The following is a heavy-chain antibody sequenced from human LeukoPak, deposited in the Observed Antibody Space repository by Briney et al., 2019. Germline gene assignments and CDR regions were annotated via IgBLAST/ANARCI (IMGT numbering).Heavy chain of an antibody. J-gene: IGHJ4*02. CDR3: ARVRSYYGSVTGKSYYFDY. CDR2: IYHSGST. Sequence: SETLSLTCTVSGYSISSGYYWGWIRQPPGKGLEWIGNIYHSGSTYYNPSLKSRVTISVDTSKNQFSLRLSSVTAADTAVYYCARVRSYYGSVTGKSYYFDYWGQGTLVTVSS. D-gene: IGHD3-10*01. CDR1: GYSISSGYY. V-gene: IGHV4-38-2*02.